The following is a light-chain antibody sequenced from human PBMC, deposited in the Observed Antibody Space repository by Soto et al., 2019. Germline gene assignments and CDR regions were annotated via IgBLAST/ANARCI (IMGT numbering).Light chain of an antibody. CDR3: QQHSDWPLT. Sequence: EIVLTQSPGTLSMSPGERATLSCRASQSLSSSSLAWYQQKPGQAPRLLISGASSRAADIPDRFSGSGSGTDFTLTISRLGPDDFTVYYCQQHSDWPLTFGGGTKVDIK. V-gene: IGKV3-20*01. J-gene: IGKJ4*01. CDR1: QSLSSSS. CDR2: GAS.